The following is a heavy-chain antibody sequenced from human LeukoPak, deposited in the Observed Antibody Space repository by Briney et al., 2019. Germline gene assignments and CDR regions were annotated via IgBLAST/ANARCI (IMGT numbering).Heavy chain of an antibody. J-gene: IGHJ5*02. V-gene: IGHV3-64*01. CDR3: ARVSNSGWGSRFDP. Sequence: GGSLRLSCAASGFTFSSYAMHWVRQAPGKGLEYVSAISSNGGSTYYANSVKGRFTISRDNSKTTLYLQMGSLRAEDTAVYYCARVSNSGWGSRFDPWGQGTLVTVSS. CDR1: GFTFSSYA. CDR2: ISSNGGST. D-gene: IGHD6-19*01.